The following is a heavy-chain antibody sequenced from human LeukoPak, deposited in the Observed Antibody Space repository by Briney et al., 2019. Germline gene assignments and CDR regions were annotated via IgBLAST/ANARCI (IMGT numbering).Heavy chain of an antibody. D-gene: IGHD3-9*01. CDR2: ISAYNGNT. Sequence: ASVKVSCKASGYTFTSYGISWVRQAPGQGLEWMGWISAYNGNTNYAQKLQGRVTMTTDTSTSTAYMELRSLRSDDTAVYYCAGGLYDILTGYYLRYWGQGTLVTVSS. CDR3: AGGLYDILTGYYLRY. J-gene: IGHJ4*02. V-gene: IGHV1-18*01. CDR1: GYTFTSYG.